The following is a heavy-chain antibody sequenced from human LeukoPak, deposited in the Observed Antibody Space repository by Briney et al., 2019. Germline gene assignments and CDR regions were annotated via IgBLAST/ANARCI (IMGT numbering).Heavy chain of an antibody. CDR2: INPNSGGT. Sequence: ASVTVSCKASGYTFTGYYMHWVRQAPGQGLEWMGRINPNSGGTNYAQKFQGRVTMTRDTSISTAYMELSRLRSDDTAVYYCAESGYSYGSPFYGMDVWGQGTTVTVSS. V-gene: IGHV1-2*06. CDR3: AESGYSYGSPFYGMDV. J-gene: IGHJ6*02. CDR1: GYTFTGYY. D-gene: IGHD5-18*01.